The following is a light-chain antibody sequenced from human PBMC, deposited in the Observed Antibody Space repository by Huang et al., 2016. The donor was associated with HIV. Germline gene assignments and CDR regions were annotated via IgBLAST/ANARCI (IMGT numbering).Light chain of an antibody. CDR3: QQYYGTPT. CDR1: QAISHS. CDR2: STS. V-gene: IGKV1-NL1*01. Sequence: DIRVTQSPSSLSPSVGDRVTITCRASQAISHSLAWYQQRPGKAPKLLLHSTSTLENGGPSRFSGSGSGADYTLTVSSLQPEDFATYYCQQYYGTPTFGQGTRVEIK. J-gene: IGKJ1*01.